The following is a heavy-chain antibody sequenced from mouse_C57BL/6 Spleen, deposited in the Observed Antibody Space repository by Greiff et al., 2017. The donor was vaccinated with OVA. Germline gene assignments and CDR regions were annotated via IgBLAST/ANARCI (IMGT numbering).Heavy chain of an antibody. CDR3: ARCDGYYDYAMDY. Sequence: EVQLVESGPELVKPGASVKISCKASGYSFTGYYMNWVKQSPEKSLEWIGEINPSTGGTTYNQKFKAKATLTVDKSSSTAYMQLKSLTSEDSAVYYCARCDGYYDYAMDYWGQGTSVTVSS. CDR1: GYSFTGYY. J-gene: IGHJ4*01. CDR2: INPSTGGT. V-gene: IGHV1-42*01. D-gene: IGHD2-3*01.